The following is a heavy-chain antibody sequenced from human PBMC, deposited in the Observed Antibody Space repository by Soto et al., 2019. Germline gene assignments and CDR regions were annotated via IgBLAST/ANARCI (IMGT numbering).Heavy chain of an antibody. CDR2: ISSSSSYI. D-gene: IGHD2-2*02. Sequence: GGSLRLSCAASGFTFSSYSMNWVRQAPGKWLEWVSSISSSSSYIYYADSVKGRFTISRDNAKNSLYLQMNSLRAEDTAVYYCATDALGYCSSTSCYTAFDYWGQGXLVTVYS. J-gene: IGHJ4*02. CDR3: ATDALGYCSSTSCYTAFDY. V-gene: IGHV3-21*01. CDR1: GFTFSSYS.